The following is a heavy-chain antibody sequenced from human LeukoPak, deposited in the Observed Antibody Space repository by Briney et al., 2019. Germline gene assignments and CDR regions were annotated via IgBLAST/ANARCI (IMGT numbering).Heavy chain of an antibody. CDR3: AREPPYYYDSSGYYPFDY. CDR1: GGSISSYH. V-gene: IGHV4-4*07. CDR2: IYTSGST. D-gene: IGHD3-22*01. J-gene: IGHJ4*02. Sequence: PSETLSLTCTVSGGSISSYHWSWIRQAAGKGLEWIGRIYTSGSTNYNPSLKSRVTMSVDTSKNQFSLKLSSVTAADTAVYYCAREPPYYYDSSGYYPFDYWGQGTLVAVSS.